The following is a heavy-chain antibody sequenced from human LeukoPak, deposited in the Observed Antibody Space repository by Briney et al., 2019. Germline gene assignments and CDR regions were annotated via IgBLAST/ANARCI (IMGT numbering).Heavy chain of an antibody. CDR2: IYSGGTI. CDR1: GFSVRTNY. J-gene: IGHJ4*02. Sequence: PGGSLRLSCAASGFSVRTNYMSWVRQAPGKGLEWVSVIYSGGTIRYADSVKGRFTVSRDNSKNTLYVQMNSLRAEDTAVYYCAKGHAPSGSYADYWGQGTLVTVSS. D-gene: IGHD1-26*01. V-gene: IGHV3-53*01. CDR3: AKGHAPSGSYADY.